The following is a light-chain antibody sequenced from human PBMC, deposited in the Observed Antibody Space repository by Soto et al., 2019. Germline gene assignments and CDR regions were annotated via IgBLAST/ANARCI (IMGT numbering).Light chain of an antibody. CDR1: QSVSGW. CDR2: EAS. V-gene: IGKV1-5*01. CDR3: QQRSNWPPIT. J-gene: IGKJ5*01. Sequence: DIQMTQSPSTLSASVGDTVTVTCRASQSVSGWLAWYQQKPGEAPKLLIYEASTLQSGVPSRFSGSGSGTDFTLTISSLEPEDFAVYYCQQRSNWPPITFGQGTRLEIK.